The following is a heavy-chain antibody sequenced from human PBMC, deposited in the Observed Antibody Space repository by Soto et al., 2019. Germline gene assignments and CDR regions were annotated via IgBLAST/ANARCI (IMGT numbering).Heavy chain of an antibody. D-gene: IGHD4-17*01. CDR1: GYSISSGYY. J-gene: IGHJ6*02. CDR3: ARGDYLTYGMDV. V-gene: IGHV4-38-2*02. CDR2: IYHSGST. Sequence: SETLSLTCTVSGYSISSGYYWGWIRQPPGKGLGWIGSIYHSGSTYYNPSLKSRVTISVDTSKNQFSLKLSSVTAADTAVYYCARGDYLTYGMDVWGQGTTVTVSS.